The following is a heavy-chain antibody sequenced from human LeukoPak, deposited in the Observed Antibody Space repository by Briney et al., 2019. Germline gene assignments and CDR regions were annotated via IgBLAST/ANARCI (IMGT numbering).Heavy chain of an antibody. CDR1: GFTFSSYS. CDR2: ISSSSSYI. D-gene: IGHD2-2*01. CDR3: ARVEMYCSSTSCYAPNFDY. Sequence: GGSLRLSCAASGFTFSSYSMNWVRQAPGKGLEWVSSISSSSSYIYYADSVKGRFTISRDNAKNSLYLQMNSLRAEDTAVYYCARVEMYCSSTSCYAPNFDYWGQGTLVTVSS. J-gene: IGHJ4*02. V-gene: IGHV3-21*01.